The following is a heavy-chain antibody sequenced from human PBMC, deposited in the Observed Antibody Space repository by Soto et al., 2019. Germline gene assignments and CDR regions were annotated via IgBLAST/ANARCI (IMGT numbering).Heavy chain of an antibody. CDR2: LKHDGSEQ. CDR1: GFTFSNFW. V-gene: IGHV3-7*01. CDR3: ARAATALAKFGFDS. J-gene: IGHJ4*02. Sequence: EVQLVESGGGLVQPGGSLRLSCAASGFTFSNFWMSWLRQAPGKGLEWVANLKHDGSEQYYVDSVKGRFTISRDNAKNSLYLQMNSLRAEDTAVYYCARAATALAKFGFDSWGQGTLVTVSS. D-gene: IGHD6-25*01.